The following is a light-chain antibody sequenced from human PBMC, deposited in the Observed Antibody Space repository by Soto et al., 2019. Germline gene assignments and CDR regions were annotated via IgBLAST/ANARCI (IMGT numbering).Light chain of an antibody. Sequence: QSVLTQPPSVSGAPGQRVTISCTGSSSNIGAGYDVHWYHHLPGTAPKLLIYDNNNRPSGVPDRFSGSKSGTSVSLAITGLQAEDEADYYCQSYDSSLNGWVFGGGTKLTVL. CDR3: QSYDSSLNGWV. J-gene: IGLJ3*02. CDR2: DNN. V-gene: IGLV1-40*01. CDR1: SSNIGAGYD.